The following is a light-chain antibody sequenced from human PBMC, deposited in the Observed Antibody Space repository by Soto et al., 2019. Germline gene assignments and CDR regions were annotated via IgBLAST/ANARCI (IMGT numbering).Light chain of an antibody. V-gene: IGLV2-14*01. J-gene: IGLJ3*02. CDR3: SSYTSSSTRV. CDR2: EVS. CDR1: SSDVGGYNY. Sequence: QSALTQPASVSGSPGQSITISCTGTSSDVGGYNYVSWYQQHPGKAPKLMIYEVSNRPSGVSNLFSGSKSGNTASLIISGLQAEDEADYYCSSYTSSSTRVFGGGTKLTVL.